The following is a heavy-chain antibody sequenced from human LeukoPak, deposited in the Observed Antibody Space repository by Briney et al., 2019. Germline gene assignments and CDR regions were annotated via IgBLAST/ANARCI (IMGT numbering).Heavy chain of an antibody. J-gene: IGHJ4*02. D-gene: IGHD3-22*01. CDR1: GFTFSSYS. CDR2: ISSSGSTI. V-gene: IGHV3-48*04. Sequence: GGSMRLSCAASGFTFSSYSMNWVRPAPGKGLEWVSYISSSGSTIYYAESVKGRFTIARDNAKNSLYLQMNSLRAEDTAVYYCAKDPLYYYDSSGYPEDWGQGTLVTVSS. CDR3: AKDPLYYYDSSGYPED.